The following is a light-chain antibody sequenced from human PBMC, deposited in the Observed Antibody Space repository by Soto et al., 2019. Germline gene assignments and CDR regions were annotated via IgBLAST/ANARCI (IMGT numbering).Light chain of an antibody. CDR3: SSYLISPPSYG. Sequence: QSALTQPASVSGSPGQSITISCTGSSSDVGGYNHVTWSQQHPGKAPKLMIYEVNDRPLGVSDSFSGSKSCNTASLTISGLQAEDEADYYCSSYLISPPSYGVGTATKVTV. V-gene: IGLV2-14*01. CDR1: SSDVGGYNH. CDR2: EVN. J-gene: IGLJ1*01.